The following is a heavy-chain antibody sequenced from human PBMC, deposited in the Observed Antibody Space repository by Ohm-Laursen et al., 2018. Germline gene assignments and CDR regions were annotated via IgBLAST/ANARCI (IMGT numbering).Heavy chain of an antibody. D-gene: IGHD3-10*01. V-gene: IGHV1-46*01. Sequence: GASVKVSCKASGYIFTSYHIHWVRQAPGQGLDWMGIINLNNGDTKYAKKFQGRVTMTRDTSTSTAYMEVNNLRSEDTAVYYCARESPGSYNFDYWGQGTLVTVST. CDR2: INLNNGDT. J-gene: IGHJ4*02. CDR1: GYIFTSYH. CDR3: ARESPGSYNFDY.